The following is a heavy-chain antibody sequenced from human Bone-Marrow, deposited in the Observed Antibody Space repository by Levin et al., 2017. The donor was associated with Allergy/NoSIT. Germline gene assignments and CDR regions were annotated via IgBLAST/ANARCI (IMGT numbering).Heavy chain of an antibody. J-gene: IGHJ4*02. CDR1: GDSVSTNSAA. Sequence: LSQTLSLTCAISGDSVSTNSAAWNWIRQSPSRGLECLGRTYYRSKWYTHYAVSVKSRITIKQDTSKNEFSLHLTSVTPEDTAVYYCARDSVGFGYSSSWPFDYWGQGILVTVSS. D-gene: IGHD6-13*01. CDR3: ARDSVGFGYSSSWPFDY. CDR2: TYYRSKWYT. V-gene: IGHV6-1*01.